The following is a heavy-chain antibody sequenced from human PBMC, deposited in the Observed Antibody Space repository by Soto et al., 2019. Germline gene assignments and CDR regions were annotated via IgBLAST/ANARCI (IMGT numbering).Heavy chain of an antibody. CDR3: ATEAATGKLYYYYGMDV. CDR2: INSDGSST. CDR1: GFTFSSYW. D-gene: IGHD1-1*01. V-gene: IGHV3-74*01. J-gene: IGHJ6*02. Sequence: QPVGSLRLSCAASGFTFSSYWMHWVRQAPGKGLVWVSRINSDGSSTSYADSVKGRFTISRDNAKNTLYLQMNSLRAEDTAVYYCATEAATGKLYYYYGMDVWGQGTTVTVSS.